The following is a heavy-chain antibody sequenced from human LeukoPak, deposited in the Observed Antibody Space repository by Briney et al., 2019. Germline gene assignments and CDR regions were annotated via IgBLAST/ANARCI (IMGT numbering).Heavy chain of an antibody. Sequence: SETLSLTCTVSGYSISSGYYWGWIRQPPGKGLEWIGSIYHSGSTYYNPSLKSRVTISVDTSKNQFSLKLSSVTAADTAVYYCARDFGGNCGSDCFGGIDYWGQGTLVTVSS. V-gene: IGHV4-38-2*02. J-gene: IGHJ4*02. D-gene: IGHD2-21*02. CDR2: IYHSGST. CDR3: ARDFGGNCGSDCFGGIDY. CDR1: GYSISSGYY.